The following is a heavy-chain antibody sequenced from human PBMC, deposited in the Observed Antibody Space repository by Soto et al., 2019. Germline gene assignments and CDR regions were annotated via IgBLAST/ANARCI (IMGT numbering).Heavy chain of an antibody. CDR2: IYYSGST. D-gene: IGHD3-3*01. CDR1: GGSISSSSYY. J-gene: IGHJ6*02. V-gene: IGHV4-39*01. CDR3: ARLVYDFCSGYYTPEKQAYYYYGMDV. Sequence: SETLSLTCTVSGGSISSSSYYWGWIRQPPGKGLEWIGSIYYSGSTYYNPSLKSRVTISVDTSKNQFSMKLSSVTAANTAVYYCARLVYDFCSGYYTPEKQAYYYYGMDVWGQGTTVTVSS.